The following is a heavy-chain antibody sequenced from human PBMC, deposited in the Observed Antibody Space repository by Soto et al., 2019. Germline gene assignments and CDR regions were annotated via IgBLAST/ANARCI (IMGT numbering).Heavy chain of an antibody. CDR2: ISGSGGST. J-gene: IGHJ4*02. V-gene: IGHV3-23*01. Sequence: PGGSLRLSCAASGFTFSSYAMSWVRQAPGKGLEWVSAISGSGGSTYYADSVKGRFTISRDNSKNTLYLQMNSLRAEDTAVYYCATGNWFQWSFDYWGQGTLVTVSS. CDR1: GFTFSSYA. D-gene: IGHD2-15*01. CDR3: ATGNWFQWSFDY.